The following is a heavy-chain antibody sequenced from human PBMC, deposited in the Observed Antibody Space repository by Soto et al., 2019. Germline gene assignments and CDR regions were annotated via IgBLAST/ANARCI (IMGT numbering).Heavy chain of an antibody. D-gene: IGHD6-13*01. CDR3: ARVGIAAAGSLRGFFDY. J-gene: IGHJ4*02. Sequence: QVQLVQSGAEVKKPGSSVKVSCKASGGTFSSYAISWVRQAPGQGLEWMGGIIPIFGTANYAQKFQGRVTITADESTSTAYMELSSLRYEDTAVYYCARVGIAAAGSLRGFFDYWGQGTLVTVSS. V-gene: IGHV1-69*01. CDR1: GGTFSSYA. CDR2: IIPIFGTA.